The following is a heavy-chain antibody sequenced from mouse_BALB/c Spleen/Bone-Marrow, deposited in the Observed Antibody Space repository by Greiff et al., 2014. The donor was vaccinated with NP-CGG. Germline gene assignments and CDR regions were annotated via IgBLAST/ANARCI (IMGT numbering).Heavy chain of an antibody. CDR2: IWSGGST. V-gene: IGHV2-4-1*01. Sequence: QVQLQQSGPGLVQPSQSLSITCTVSGFSLTSYGVHWVRQSPGKGLEWLGVIWSGGSTDYNAAFISRLSISKDNSKSQVFFKMNSLQADDTAIYYCARNKNDYDRTLAYWGQGTLVTVSA. CDR1: GFSLTSYG. D-gene: IGHD2-4*01. CDR3: ARNKNDYDRTLAY. J-gene: IGHJ3*01.